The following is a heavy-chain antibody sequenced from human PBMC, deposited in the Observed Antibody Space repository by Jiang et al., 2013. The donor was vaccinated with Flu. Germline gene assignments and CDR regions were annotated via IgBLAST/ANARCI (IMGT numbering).Heavy chain of an antibody. J-gene: IGHJ4*02. Sequence: VQLLESGGGLVQPGGSLRLSCAASGFTFSSYWMSWVRQAPGKGLEWVANIKQDGSEKYYVDSVKGRFTISRDNAKNSLYLQMNSLRAEDTAVYYCARAQYDYVWGSLSYYFDYWGQGTLVTVSS. D-gene: IGHD3-16*01. CDR3: ARAQYDYVWGSLSYYFDY. CDR2: IKQDGSEK. V-gene: IGHV3-7*01. CDR1: GFTFSSYW.